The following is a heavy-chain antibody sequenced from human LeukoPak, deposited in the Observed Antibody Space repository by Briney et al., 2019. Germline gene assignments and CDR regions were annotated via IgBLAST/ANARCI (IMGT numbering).Heavy chain of an antibody. D-gene: IGHD3-10*01. J-gene: IGHJ4*02. Sequence: SETLSLTCTVSGGSISSYYWSWIRQPPGKGLEWIGYIYYGGSTYYNPSLKSRVTISVDTSKNQFSLKLSSVTAADTAVYYCARVTDYYGSGSYYSHYFDYWGQGTLVTVSS. CDR1: GGSISSYY. CDR3: ARVTDYYGSGSYYSHYFDY. CDR2: IYYGGST. V-gene: IGHV4-59*12.